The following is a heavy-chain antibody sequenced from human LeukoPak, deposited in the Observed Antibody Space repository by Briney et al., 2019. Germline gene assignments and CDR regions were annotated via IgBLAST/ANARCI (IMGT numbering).Heavy chain of an antibody. CDR2: ISYDGSDK. J-gene: IGHJ3*02. V-gene: IGHV3-30*03. Sequence: PGRSLRLSCAATGLTLNNFGMNWVPQAPGKGLEWVANISYDGSDKYYTDSAKGRFTISRDIPNNTVYLQMNTLRARDTALYFCARDRVGFGDSSGAFATGGQATMVTLPS. D-gene: IGHD4-17*01. CDR3: ARDRVGFGDSSGAFAT. CDR1: GLTLNNFG.